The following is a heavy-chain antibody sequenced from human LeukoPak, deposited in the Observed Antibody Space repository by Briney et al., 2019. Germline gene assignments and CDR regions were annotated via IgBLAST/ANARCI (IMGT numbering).Heavy chain of an antibody. D-gene: IGHD2-21*02. CDR3: ASEQTTIYCGGDCYSFDY. Sequence: ASVKVSCKASGYTFTGYYMHWVRQAPGQGLEWMGWINPNSGGTNYAQKFQGRVTMTRDTSISTAYMELSRLRSDDTAVYYCASEQTTIYCGGDCYSFDYWGQGNLVTVSS. CDR1: GYTFTGYY. J-gene: IGHJ4*02. V-gene: IGHV1-2*02. CDR2: INPNSGGT.